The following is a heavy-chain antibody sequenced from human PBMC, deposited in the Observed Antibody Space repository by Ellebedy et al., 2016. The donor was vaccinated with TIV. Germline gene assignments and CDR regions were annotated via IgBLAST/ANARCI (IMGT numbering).Heavy chain of an antibody. J-gene: IGHJ5*02. CDR2: IHYSGTT. V-gene: IGHV4-59*01. D-gene: IGHD6-19*01. Sequence: MPSESLSLTCTVSGASISSYYWSWIRQPPGKGLEWIGYIHYSGTTNYNPSLKSRVTMSLDTSKNQFSLKLSSVTAADPAVYYCARDNKGPWLRPLNWFDPWGQGTLVTVSS. CDR1: GASISSYY. CDR3: ARDNKGPWLRPLNWFDP.